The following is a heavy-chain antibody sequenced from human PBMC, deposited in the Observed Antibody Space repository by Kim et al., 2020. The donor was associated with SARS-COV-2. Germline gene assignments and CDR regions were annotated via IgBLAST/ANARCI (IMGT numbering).Heavy chain of an antibody. CDR3: ARGMTSVNKTFGY. D-gene: IGHD4-4*01. CDR2: DESAI. V-gene: IGHV3-7*04. Sequence: DESAIYYVESEKSRFIITRDNDKNSLYLQMNSLRAEGTAVYYCARGMTSVNKTFGYWGQGTLVTVSS. J-gene: IGHJ4*02.